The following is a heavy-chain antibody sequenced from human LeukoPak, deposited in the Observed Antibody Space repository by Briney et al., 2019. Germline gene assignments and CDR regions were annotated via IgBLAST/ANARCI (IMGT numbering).Heavy chain of an antibody. D-gene: IGHD3-16*02. Sequence: GGSLRLSCAASGFTFSSYSMNWVRQAPGKGLEWVSYISSSSSTIYYADSVKGRFTISRDNAKNSLYLQMNSLRAEDTAVYYCARAPSIVDYWGQGILVTVSS. CDR2: ISSSSSTI. CDR3: ARAPSIVDY. J-gene: IGHJ4*02. V-gene: IGHV3-48*01. CDR1: GFTFSSYS.